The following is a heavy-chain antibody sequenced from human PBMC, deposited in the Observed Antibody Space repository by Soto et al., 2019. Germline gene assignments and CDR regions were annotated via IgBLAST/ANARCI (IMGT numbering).Heavy chain of an antibody. CDR3: ARYRGLAAAGPRYYGMDV. D-gene: IGHD6-13*01. Sequence: PGESLKISCKGSGYSFTSYWIGWVRQMPGKGLEWMGIIYPGDSDTRYSPSFQGQVTISADKSISTAYLQWSSLKASDTAMYYCARYRGLAAAGPRYYGMDVWGQGTTVTVSS. CDR1: GYSFTSYW. J-gene: IGHJ6*02. CDR2: IYPGDSDT. V-gene: IGHV5-51*01.